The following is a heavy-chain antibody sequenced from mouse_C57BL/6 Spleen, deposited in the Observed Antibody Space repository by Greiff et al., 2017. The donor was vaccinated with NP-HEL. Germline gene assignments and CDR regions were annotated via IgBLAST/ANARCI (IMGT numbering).Heavy chain of an antibody. V-gene: IGHV6-3*01. CDR2: IRLKSDNYAT. D-gene: IGHD1-1*01. J-gene: IGHJ3*01. CDR1: GFTFSNYW. Sequence: EVQLQESGGGLVQPGGSMKLSCVASGFTFSNYWMNWVRQSPEKGLEWVAQIRLKSDNYATHYAESVKGRFTISRDDSKSSVYLQMNNLRAEDTGIYYCTGPYYYGSSYPFAYWGQGTLVTVSA. CDR3: TGPYYYGSSYPFAY.